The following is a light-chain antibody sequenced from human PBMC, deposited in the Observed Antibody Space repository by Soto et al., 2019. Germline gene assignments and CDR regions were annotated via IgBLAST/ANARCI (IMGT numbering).Light chain of an antibody. V-gene: IGKV1-12*01. CDR1: QGLKF. CDR2: EAT. Sequence: DIPMTQSPSSVSASVGDTVTITCRASQGLKFLAWYQQKPGKAPRLLIYEATNLQSGVPPRFSGSGSGTDFTLTISSLQPEDFATYFCQQANSFPIPFGQGTRLENK. CDR3: QQANSFPIP. J-gene: IGKJ5*01.